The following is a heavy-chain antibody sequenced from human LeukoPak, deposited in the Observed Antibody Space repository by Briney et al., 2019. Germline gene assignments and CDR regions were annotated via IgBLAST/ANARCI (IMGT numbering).Heavy chain of an antibody. D-gene: IGHD1-26*01. Sequence: GGSLRLSCAASGFTVSSNYMSWVRQAPGKGLEWVSVIYSGGSTYYADSVKGRFTISRDNSKNTLYLQMNSLRAEDTAVYYCARDIAGGRGGYFDYWGQGTLVTVSS. V-gene: IGHV3-66*01. CDR3: ARDIAGGRGGYFDY. CDR1: GFTVSSNY. CDR2: IYSGGST. J-gene: IGHJ4*02.